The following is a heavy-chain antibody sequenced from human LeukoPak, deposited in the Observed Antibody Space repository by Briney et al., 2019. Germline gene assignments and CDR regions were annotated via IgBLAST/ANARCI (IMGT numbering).Heavy chain of an antibody. J-gene: IGHJ6*03. D-gene: IGHD2-2*01. CDR3: ARGRTGYHLLPTKKDYSYYYVDV. V-gene: IGHV4-34*01. Sequence: SETLSLTCAVYGGSFSGYYWSWIRQPPGKGLEWIGEINHSGSTNYNPSLKSRVTISVDTSKNQFSLKLSSVTAADTAVYYCARGRTGYHLLPTKKDYSYYYVDVWDKGTTVTVSS. CDR1: GGSFSGYY. CDR2: INHSGST.